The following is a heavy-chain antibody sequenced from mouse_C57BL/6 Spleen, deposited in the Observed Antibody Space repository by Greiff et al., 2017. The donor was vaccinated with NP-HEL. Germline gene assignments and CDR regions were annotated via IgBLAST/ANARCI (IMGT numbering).Heavy chain of an antibody. CDR1: GYAFSSSW. D-gene: IGHD1-1*01. CDR2: IYPGDGDT. Sequence: VKLVESGPELVKPGASVKISCKASGYAFSSSWMNWVKQRPGKGLEWIGRIYPGDGDTNYNGKFKGKATLTADKASSTAYMQLSSLTSEDSAVYFCARRKITTVVGDYFDYWGQGTTLTVSS. J-gene: IGHJ2*01. CDR3: ARRKITTVVGDYFDY. V-gene: IGHV1-82*01.